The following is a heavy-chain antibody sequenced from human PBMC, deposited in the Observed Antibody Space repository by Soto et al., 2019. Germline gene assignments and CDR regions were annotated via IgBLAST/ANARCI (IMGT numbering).Heavy chain of an antibody. J-gene: IGHJ4*02. CDR2: ISSSSSTI. V-gene: IGHV3-48*01. Sequence: EVQLVESGGGLVQPGGSLRLSCAASGFTFSSYSMNWVRQAPGKGLEWVSYISSSSSTIHYADSVKGRFTISRDNAKNSLYLQMNSLRAEDTAVYYCARDPLWFGELLLDYWGQGTLVTVSS. CDR1: GFTFSSYS. CDR3: ARDPLWFGELLLDY. D-gene: IGHD3-10*01.